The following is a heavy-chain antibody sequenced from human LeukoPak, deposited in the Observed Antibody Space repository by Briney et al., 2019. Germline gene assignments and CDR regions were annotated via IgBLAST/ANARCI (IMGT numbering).Heavy chain of an antibody. CDR2: FDPEDGET. CDR1: GYTLTELS. CDR3: ARTMIVVVITRPGEGWFDP. D-gene: IGHD3-22*01. V-gene: IGHV1-24*01. J-gene: IGHJ5*02. Sequence: GASVKVSCKVSGYTLTELSMHWVRQAPGKGLEWMGGFDPEDGETIYAQKFQGRVTMTTDTSTSTAYMELRSLRSDDTAVYYCARTMIVVVITRPGEGWFDPWGQGTLVTVSS.